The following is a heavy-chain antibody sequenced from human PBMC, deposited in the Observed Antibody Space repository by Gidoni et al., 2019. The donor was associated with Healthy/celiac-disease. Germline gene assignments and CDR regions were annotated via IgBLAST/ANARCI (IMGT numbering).Heavy chain of an antibody. J-gene: IGHJ4*02. Sequence: QVQLQESGPGLVKPSETLSLTCTVSGGSISSYYWSWIRQPPGKGLEWIGYIYYSGSTNYNPSLKSRVTISVDTSKNQFSLKLSSVTAADTAVYYCARRALDDKGTHYFDYWGQGTLVTVSS. CDR1: GGSISSYY. V-gene: IGHV4-59*08. CDR2: IYYSGST. D-gene: IGHD3-22*01. CDR3: ARRALDDKGTHYFDY.